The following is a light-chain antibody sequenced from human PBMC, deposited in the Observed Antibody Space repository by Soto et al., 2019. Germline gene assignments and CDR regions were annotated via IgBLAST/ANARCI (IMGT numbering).Light chain of an antibody. CDR2: DVS. CDR1: SSDVGGYTY. J-gene: IGLJ2*01. V-gene: IGLV2-14*01. CDR3: SSYTSSSTFVV. Sequence: QSALTQPASVSGSPGQSITISCTGTSSDVGGYTYVSWYQQHPGKAPKLMIYDVSTRPSGVSNRFSGSKSGNTASLTISGRQAEDEADYYCSSYTSSSTFVVFGGGTKLTVL.